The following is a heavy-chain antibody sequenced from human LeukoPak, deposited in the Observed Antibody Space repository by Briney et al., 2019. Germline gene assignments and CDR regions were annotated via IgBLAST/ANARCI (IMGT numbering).Heavy chain of an antibody. CDR2: VKEDGSEK. Sequence: QPGGSLRLSCAASGFTFSSYWMSWVRQAPGKGLEWVANVKEDGSEKFYVETVKGRFTISRDNAKNSLFLQMNSLRAEDTAVYYCARDRRQETANWFDPWGQGTLVTVSS. CDR3: ARDRRQETANWFDP. V-gene: IGHV3-7*01. CDR1: GFTFSSYW. J-gene: IGHJ5*02.